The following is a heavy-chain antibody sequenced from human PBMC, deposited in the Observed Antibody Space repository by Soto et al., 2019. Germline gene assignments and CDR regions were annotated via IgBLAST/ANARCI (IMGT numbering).Heavy chain of an antibody. CDR1: GFTFSSHA. CDR2: ISDDGSKQ. D-gene: IGHD3-10*01. J-gene: IGHJ4*02. Sequence: QVQVVESGGGVVQPGRSLRLFCAASGFTFSSHAMHWVRQAPGKGLEWVAVISDDGSKQYYADAVKGRFTISRDNSKNTLYLQMNSLRAEDTAVYYCARDARSVEMATILGSRPGDFFDYWGQGTLVTVSS. V-gene: IGHV3-30-3*01. CDR3: ARDARSVEMATILGSRPGDFFDY.